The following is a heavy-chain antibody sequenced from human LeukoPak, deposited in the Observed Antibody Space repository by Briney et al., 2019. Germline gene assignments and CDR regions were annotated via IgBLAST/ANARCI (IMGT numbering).Heavy chain of an antibody. J-gene: IGHJ5*02. D-gene: IGHD6-13*01. CDR2: INPNGAST. V-gene: IGHV1-46*01. Sequence: ASVKVSCNPSGYTFTSYYMHWVRQAPGQGLEWMGIINPNGASTNYAQKFQGRVNRTRDTCTNTVYMELGSLRSEDTAVYYCARVAAAGFAYDKFDPWGQGTLVTVSS. CDR1: GYTFTSYY. CDR3: ARVAAAGFAYDKFDP.